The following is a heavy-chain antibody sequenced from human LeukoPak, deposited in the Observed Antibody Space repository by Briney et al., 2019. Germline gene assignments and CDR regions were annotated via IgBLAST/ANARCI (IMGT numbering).Heavy chain of an antibody. D-gene: IGHD6-13*01. CDR2: IKSDGSYT. Sequence: GGSLRLSCAASGFTFSTYWMHWVRQAPGKGLVWVSLIKSDGSYTSYADSVKGRFTISRDNAKNTLYLQMNSLRAADTAVYYCAKDLTIAATAEDLSISAAGIDAFDIWGQGTMVTVSS. CDR1: GFTFSTYW. V-gene: IGHV3-74*01. CDR3: AKDLTIAATAEDLSISAAGIDAFDI. J-gene: IGHJ3*02.